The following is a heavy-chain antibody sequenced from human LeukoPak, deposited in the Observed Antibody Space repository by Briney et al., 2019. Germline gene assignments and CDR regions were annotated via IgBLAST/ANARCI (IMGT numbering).Heavy chain of an antibody. Sequence: SETLSLTCTVSGGSISSGGYYWSWIRQPPGKGLEWIGEINHSGSTNYNPSLKSRVTISVDTSKNQFSLKLSSVTAADTAVYYCARSGLYSSSWYRYAFDIWGQGTMVTVSS. D-gene: IGHD6-13*01. J-gene: IGHJ3*02. V-gene: IGHV4-34*01. CDR3: ARSGLYSSSWYRYAFDI. CDR1: GGSISSGGYY. CDR2: INHSGST.